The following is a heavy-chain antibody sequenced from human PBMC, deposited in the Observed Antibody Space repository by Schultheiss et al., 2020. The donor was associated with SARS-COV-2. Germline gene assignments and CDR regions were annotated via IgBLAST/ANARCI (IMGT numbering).Heavy chain of an antibody. V-gene: IGHV1-69*13. CDR2: IIPMFGTP. D-gene: IGHD6-13*01. CDR3: GVSSSWYANYYYGMDV. CDR1: GGTFSSYA. Sequence: SVKVSCKASGGTFSSYAISWVRQAPGQGLEWMGGIIPMFGTPNYAQKFQGRVTITADESTSTVYMELRSLRSDDTAVYYCGVSSSWYANYYYGMDVWGQGTTVTVSS. J-gene: IGHJ6*02.